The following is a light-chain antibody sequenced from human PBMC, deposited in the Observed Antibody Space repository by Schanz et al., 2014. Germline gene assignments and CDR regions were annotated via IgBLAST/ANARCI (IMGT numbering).Light chain of an antibody. J-gene: IGLJ3*02. CDR2: DVT. Sequence: QSALTQPRSVSGSPGQSVTISCTGTSSDVGGYNSVSWYQQHPGKAPKLMIYDVTNRPSGVPDRFSGSKSGNTASLTISGLQAEDEADYYCSSYAGRYTRVFGGGTKLTVL. CDR3: SSYAGRYTRV. CDR1: SSDVGGYNS. V-gene: IGLV2-11*01.